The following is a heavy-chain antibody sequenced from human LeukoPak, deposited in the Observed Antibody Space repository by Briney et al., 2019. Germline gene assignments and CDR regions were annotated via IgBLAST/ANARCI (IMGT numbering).Heavy chain of an antibody. Sequence: GGSLRLSCAASGFTFSNYAMSWVRQAPGKGLEWVSAVSGAAGTTYYADSVKGRFTISRDNSKNTLYLQMNSLRAEDTAVYYCARGSPYYGMDVWGQGTTVTVSS. J-gene: IGHJ6*02. CDR2: VSGAAGTT. CDR3: ARGSPYYGMDV. CDR1: GFTFSNYA. V-gene: IGHV3-23*01.